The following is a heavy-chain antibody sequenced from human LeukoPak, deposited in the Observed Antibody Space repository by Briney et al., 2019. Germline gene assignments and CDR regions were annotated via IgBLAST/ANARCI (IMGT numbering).Heavy chain of an antibody. CDR3: ARGGRDYGSGSYRRTYFDY. CDR1: GGSFSGYY. J-gene: IGHJ4*02. CDR2: INHSGST. V-gene: IGHV4-34*01. Sequence: PSETLSLTCAVYGGSFSGYYWSWIRQPPGKGLEGIGEINHSGSTNYNPSLKSRVTISVDTSKNQFSLKLSSVTAADTAVYYCARGGRDYGSGSYRRTYFDYWGQGTLVTVSS. D-gene: IGHD3-10*01.